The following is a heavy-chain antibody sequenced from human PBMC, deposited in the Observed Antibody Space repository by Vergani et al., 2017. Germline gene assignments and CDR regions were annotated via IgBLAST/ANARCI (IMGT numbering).Heavy chain of an antibody. CDR3: ARRSGIVYDIFSGTQYFFDF. CDR2: IYRTGRT. V-gene: IGHV4-38-2*01. D-gene: IGHD3-9*01. Sequence: QVQLQESGPGLVKPSETLSLTCAVSGFSIDNGYYWDWIRQPPGKGLEWIGSIYRTGRTHFNPSLKSRVTISVDPSNNHFSLRLHSLTAADTAVYYCARRSGIVYDIFSGTQYFFDFWGQGTLVTVSS. CDR1: GFSIDNGYY. J-gene: IGHJ4*02.